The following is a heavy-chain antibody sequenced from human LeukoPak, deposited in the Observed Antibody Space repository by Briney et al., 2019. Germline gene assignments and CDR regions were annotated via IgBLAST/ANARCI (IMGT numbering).Heavy chain of an antibody. Sequence: GGSLRLSCAASGFTFKTYAMTWVRHTPGRGLEWVSLINGNTGRTYYADSVKGRFTISRDNSKNMVYLQMNNLGADDTAIYFCARGYGGYDYALDVWGQGTIVTVSS. J-gene: IGHJ3*01. CDR2: INGNTGRT. D-gene: IGHD5-12*01. CDR1: GFTFKTYA. CDR3: ARGYGGYDYALDV. V-gene: IGHV3-23*01.